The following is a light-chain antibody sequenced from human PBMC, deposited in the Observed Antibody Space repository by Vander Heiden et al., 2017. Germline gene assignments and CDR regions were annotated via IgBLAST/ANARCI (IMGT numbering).Light chain of an antibody. Sequence: QSALTHPASVSGSPGPSIPISCTGTSSDVGGYNYVSWYQQHPGKAPKLSSYDVCNRPSGVSNRVSGSKSGNTASLTISGLQAEDEADYYCCSYTTSTTRIFGGGTKLTVL. CDR2: DVC. J-gene: IGLJ2*01. CDR3: CSYTTSTTRI. CDR1: SSDVGGYNY. V-gene: IGLV2-14*01.